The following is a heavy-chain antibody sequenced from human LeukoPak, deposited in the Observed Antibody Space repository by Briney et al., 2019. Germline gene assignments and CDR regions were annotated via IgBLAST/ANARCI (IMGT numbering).Heavy chain of an antibody. V-gene: IGHV3-30*03. CDR3: TRDFTGKYCIDY. D-gene: IGHD3-9*01. Sequence: PGGSLRLSCAASGFTPRYHGMYWVRQAPGKGLEWVTYISDDGTRKYYADSVQGRFSVSRDSSKNTVDLQMNSLRVEDTAVYICTRDFTGKYCIDYWGQGTLVTVSS. CDR2: ISDDGTRK. J-gene: IGHJ4*02. CDR1: GFTPRYHG.